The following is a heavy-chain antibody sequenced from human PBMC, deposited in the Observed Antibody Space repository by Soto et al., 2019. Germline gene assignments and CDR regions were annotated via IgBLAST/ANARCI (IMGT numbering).Heavy chain of an antibody. CDR1: GFTFSSYA. V-gene: IGHV3-23*01. J-gene: IGHJ4*02. Sequence: EVQLLESGGGLVQPGGSLRLSCAASGFTFSSYAMSWVRQAPGKGLEWVSAISGSGGSTYYADSVKGRFTISRDNSKNTLYLQMNSLRAEDTAVYYCASSGVTYYYDSSVYRPGYWGQGTLVTVSS. CDR2: ISGSGGST. D-gene: IGHD3-22*01. CDR3: ASSGVTYYYDSSVYRPGY.